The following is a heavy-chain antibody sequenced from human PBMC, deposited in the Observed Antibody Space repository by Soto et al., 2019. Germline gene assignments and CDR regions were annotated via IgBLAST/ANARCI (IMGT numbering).Heavy chain of an antibody. D-gene: IGHD6-13*01. J-gene: IGHJ6*02. V-gene: IGHV4-39*01. CDR3: ARHNPQQLDDYYYYGMDV. CDR1: GGSISSSSYY. CDR2: IYYSGST. Sequence: SETLSLTCTVSGGSISSSSYYWGRIRQPPGKGLEWIGSIYYSGSTYYNPSLKSRVTISVDTSKNQFSLKLSSVTAADTAVYYCARHNPQQLDDYYYYGMDVWGQGTTVTVSS.